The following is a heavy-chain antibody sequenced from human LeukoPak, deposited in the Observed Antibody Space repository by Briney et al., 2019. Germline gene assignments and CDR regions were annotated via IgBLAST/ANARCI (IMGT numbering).Heavy chain of an antibody. CDR2: IYSGGST. D-gene: IGHD2-15*01. CDR1: GFTVSSNY. J-gene: IGHJ6*02. V-gene: IGHV3-53*01. Sequence: GGSLRLSCAASGFTVSSNYMSWVRQAPGKGLEWVSVIYSGGSTYYADSVKGRFTISRDNSKNTLYLQMNSLRAEDTAVYYCARDRWELLSNSYHYCGLDVWGQGTTVTVSS. CDR3: ARDRWELLSNSYHYCGLDV.